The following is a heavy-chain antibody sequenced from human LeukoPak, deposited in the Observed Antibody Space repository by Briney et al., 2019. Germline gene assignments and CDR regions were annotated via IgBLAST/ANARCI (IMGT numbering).Heavy chain of an antibody. Sequence: PSETLSLTCTVSGGSISGYYWGWIRQPPGKGLECIGYIYYTGRTTYNPSFKSRVTISVDTSKNQFSLKLSSVTAADTAVYYCARTEYGGHNPDYWGQGTLVTVSS. CDR2: IYYTGRT. J-gene: IGHJ4*02. V-gene: IGHV4-59*08. D-gene: IGHD4-23*01. CDR3: ARTEYGGHNPDY. CDR1: GGSISGYY.